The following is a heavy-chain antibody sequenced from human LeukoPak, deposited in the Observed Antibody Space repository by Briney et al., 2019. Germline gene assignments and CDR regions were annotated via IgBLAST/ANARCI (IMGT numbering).Heavy chain of an antibody. D-gene: IGHD3-10*01. CDR3: ASIQWFGDSIRRWYFDY. CDR2: IYYSGST. J-gene: IGHJ4*02. Sequence: SETLSLTCTVSGASISSYYWSWIRQPPGKGLEWIGYIYYSGSTNYNPSLKSRVTISVDTSKNQFSLKLSSVTAADTAVYYCASIQWFGDSIRRWYFDYWGQGTLVTVSS. V-gene: IGHV4-59*08. CDR1: GASISSYY.